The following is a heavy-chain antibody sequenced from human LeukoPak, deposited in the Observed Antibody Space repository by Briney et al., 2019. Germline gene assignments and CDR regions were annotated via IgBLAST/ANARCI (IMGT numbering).Heavy chain of an antibody. J-gene: IGHJ4*02. D-gene: IGHD5-12*01. V-gene: IGHV3-23*01. CDR3: AKCGFPGYEKSFDY. CDR2: ISGSSGPT. Sequence: GGSLRLSCAVSGFTFSNHAMSWVRQAPGKGLEWVSGISGSSGPTYYADSVKGRFTISRDNSKNTLYLQMNSLRAEDTAVYYCAKCGFPGYEKSFDYWGQGTLVTVSS. CDR1: GFTFSNHA.